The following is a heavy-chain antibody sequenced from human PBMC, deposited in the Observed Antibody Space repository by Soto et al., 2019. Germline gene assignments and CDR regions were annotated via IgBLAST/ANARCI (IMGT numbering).Heavy chain of an antibody. D-gene: IGHD2-15*01. J-gene: IGHJ3*02. CDR2: INHSGST. V-gene: IGHV4-34*01. Sequence: SETLSLTCAVYGGSFSGYYWSWIRQPPGKGLEWIGEINHSGSTNYNPSLKSRVTISVDTSKNQFSLKLSSVTAADTAVYYCARAVVVVAATLPQLAFDIWGQGTMVTVSS. CDR1: GGSFSGYY. CDR3: ARAVVVVAATLPQLAFDI.